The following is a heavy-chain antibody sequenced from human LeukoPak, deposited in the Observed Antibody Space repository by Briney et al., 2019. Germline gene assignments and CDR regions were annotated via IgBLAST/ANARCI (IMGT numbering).Heavy chain of an antibody. J-gene: IGHJ6*03. CDR3: ARSKRRTVRGVIWFMDV. Sequence: SETLSLTCAVYGGSFSGYYWSWIRQPPGKGLEWIGEINHSGSTNYDPFLKSRVTISVDTSKNQFSLKLSSVTAADTAVYYCARSKRRTVRGVIWFMDVWGKGTTVTVSS. CDR2: INHSGST. CDR1: GGSFSGYY. D-gene: IGHD3-10*01. V-gene: IGHV4-34*01.